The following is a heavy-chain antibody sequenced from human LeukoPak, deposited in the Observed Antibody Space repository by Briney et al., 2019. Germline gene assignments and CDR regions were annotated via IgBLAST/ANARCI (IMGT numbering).Heavy chain of an antibody. CDR2: IYYSGST. V-gene: IGHV4-59*01. CDR3: ARGMVRGVILDYYYGMDV. J-gene: IGHJ6*02. CDR1: GGSFSGYY. Sequence: SETLSLTCAVYGGSFSGYYWSWIRQPPGKGLEWIGYIYYSGSTNYNPSLKSRVTISVDTSKNQFSLKLSSVTAADTAVYYCARGMVRGVILDYYYGMDVWGRGTTVTVSS. D-gene: IGHD3-10*01.